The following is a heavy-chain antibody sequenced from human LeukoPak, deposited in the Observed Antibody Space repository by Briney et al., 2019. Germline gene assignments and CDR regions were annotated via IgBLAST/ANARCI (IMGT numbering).Heavy chain of an antibody. CDR2: IRSKAYGGTT. J-gene: IGHJ4*02. CDR3: TRESDYYDSSGYSHGGGFDY. D-gene: IGHD3-22*01. Sequence: GGSLRLSCTASGFAFGDYAMSWVRQAPGKGLEWVGFIRSKAYGGTTEYAASVKGRFTISRDDSKSIAYLQMNSLKTEDTAVYYCTRESDYYDSSGYSHGGGFDYWGQGTLVTVSS. V-gene: IGHV3-49*04. CDR1: GFAFGDYA.